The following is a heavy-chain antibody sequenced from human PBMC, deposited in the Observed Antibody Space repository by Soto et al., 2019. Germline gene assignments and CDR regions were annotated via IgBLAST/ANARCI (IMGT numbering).Heavy chain of an antibody. CDR3: ASLYSGSLNYFDS. D-gene: IGHD1-26*01. J-gene: IGHJ4*02. V-gene: IGHV3-7*01. CDR1: GFTFSSYW. CDR2: IKQDGSEK. Sequence: EVQLVESGGGLVQPGGSLRLSCAASGFTFSSYWMSWVRQAPGKGLEWVANIKQDGSEKYYVDSVKGRFTISRDNAKNSLYLQMNSLRAEDTAVYYCASLYSGSLNYFDSWGQGTLVTVSS.